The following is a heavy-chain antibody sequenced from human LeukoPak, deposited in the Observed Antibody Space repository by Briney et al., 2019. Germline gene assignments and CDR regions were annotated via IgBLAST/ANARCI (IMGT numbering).Heavy chain of an antibody. D-gene: IGHD2-21*02. J-gene: IGHJ4*02. CDR1: GGTFSSYA. CDR2: IIPIFGTA. CDR3: ASHIYCGGDCYPLFDY. V-gene: IGHV1-69*05. Sequence: GASVKVSCKASGGTFSSYAISWVRQAPGQGLEWMGGIIPIFGTANYAQKFQGRVTITMDESTSTAYMELSSLRSEDTAVYYCASHIYCGGDCYPLFDYWGQGTLVTVSS.